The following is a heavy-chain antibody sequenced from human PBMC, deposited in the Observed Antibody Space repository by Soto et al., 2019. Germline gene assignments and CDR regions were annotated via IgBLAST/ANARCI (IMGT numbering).Heavy chain of an antibody. V-gene: IGHV3-21*01. Sequence: ESGGGLVKPGGSLRLSCAASGFTFSSYSMNWVRQAPGKGLEWVSSISSSSSYIYYADSVKGRFTISRDNAKNSLYLQMNSLRAEVTAVYYCARVGGQLVPGFDYWGQGTLVTVSS. J-gene: IGHJ4*02. CDR2: ISSSSSYI. CDR3: ARVGGQLVPGFDY. D-gene: IGHD6-6*01. CDR1: GFTFSSYS.